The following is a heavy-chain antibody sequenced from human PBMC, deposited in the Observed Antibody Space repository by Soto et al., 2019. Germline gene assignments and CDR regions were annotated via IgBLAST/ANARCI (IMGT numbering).Heavy chain of an antibody. Sequence: ASVKVSCKASGYTFTSYGISWVRQAPGQGLEWMGWISAYNGNTNYAQKLQGRVTMTTDTSTSTAYMELRSLRSDDTAVYYCARVWGVYCSGGSYYSDYYYYYMDVWGRGTTVTVSS. V-gene: IGHV1-18*01. D-gene: IGHD2-15*01. J-gene: IGHJ6*03. CDR3: ARVWGVYCSGGSYYSDYYYYYMDV. CDR1: GYTFTSYG. CDR2: ISAYNGNT.